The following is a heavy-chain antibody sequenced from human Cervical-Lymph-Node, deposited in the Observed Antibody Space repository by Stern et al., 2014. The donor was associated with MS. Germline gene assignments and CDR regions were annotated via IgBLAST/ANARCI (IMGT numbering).Heavy chain of an antibody. Sequence: QVQLVESRAEVTKPGSSVKVSCKASGGTFSKFPSSWVRQAPGQGLEWMGGSFPVFGTPTYAQEFRGRVTITADVSTSTVYMELSSLRSDDTAVYYCALSSETSDRWYSLGYDLWGQGTLVTVSS. J-gene: IGHJ5*02. CDR1: GGTFSKFP. CDR2: SFPVFGTP. CDR3: ALSSETSDRWYSLGYDL. D-gene: IGHD6-13*01. V-gene: IGHV1-69*01.